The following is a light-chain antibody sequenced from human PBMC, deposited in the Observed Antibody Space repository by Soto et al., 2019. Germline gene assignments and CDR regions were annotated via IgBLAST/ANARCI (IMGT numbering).Light chain of an antibody. CDR2: SAS. J-gene: IGKJ1*01. CDR3: QQSYSTPWT. V-gene: IGKV1-39*01. CDR1: QSISSY. Sequence: DIQMTQSPSSLSASVGDRVTITCRPSQSISSYLNWYHQKPGKVPKLLIYSASSLQSGVPSRFSGSGSGTDFTLTISSLQPEDFATYYCQQSYSTPWTFGQGTNVEIK.